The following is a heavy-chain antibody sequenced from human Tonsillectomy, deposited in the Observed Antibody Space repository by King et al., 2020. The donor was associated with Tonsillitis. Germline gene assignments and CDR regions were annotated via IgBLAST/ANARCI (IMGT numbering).Heavy chain of an antibody. CDR2: IYWDDDE. J-gene: IGHJ3*02. D-gene: IGHD1-26*01. Sequence: TLQESGPTLVKPPQTLTLTCTFSGFSLSTSGVGVGWIRQPPGKALEWLAIIYWDDDERSSPSLKNRLTITKDTSKNQVVLTMTNMDPVDTATYYCARGTTSAAFDIWGQGILVTVSS. CDR1: GFSLSTSGVG. CDR3: ARGTTSAAFDI. V-gene: IGHV2-5*02.